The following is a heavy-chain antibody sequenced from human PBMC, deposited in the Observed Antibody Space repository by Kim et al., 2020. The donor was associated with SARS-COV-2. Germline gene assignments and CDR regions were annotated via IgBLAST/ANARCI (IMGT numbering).Heavy chain of an antibody. J-gene: IGHJ4*02. D-gene: IGHD5-12*01. CDR3: ARGYSGYDYRGGFDY. V-gene: IGHV4-59*09. Sequence: PSLKSRVTISVDTSKNQFSLKLSSVTAADTAVYYCARGYSGYDYRGGFDYWGQGTLVTVSS.